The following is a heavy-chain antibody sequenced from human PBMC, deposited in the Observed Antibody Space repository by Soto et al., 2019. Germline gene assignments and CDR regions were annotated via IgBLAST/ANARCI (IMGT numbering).Heavy chain of an antibody. J-gene: IGHJ3*01. V-gene: IGHV3-48*01. CDR3: ARLVGPLRRYGDYVSAFDF. D-gene: IGHD4-17*01. Sequence: GGSLILSCAASEFIFSHYGLNWVRQAPGKGLEWVSYVSPSSGTMYYADSVRGRFTISRDNAKNSLYLQMNSLRAEDTAVYYCARLVGPLRRYGDYVSAFDFWGQGTMVTVSS. CDR2: VSPSSGTM. CDR1: EFIFSHYG.